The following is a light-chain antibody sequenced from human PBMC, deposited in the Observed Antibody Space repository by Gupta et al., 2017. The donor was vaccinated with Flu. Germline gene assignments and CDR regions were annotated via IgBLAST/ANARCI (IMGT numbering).Light chain of an antibody. J-gene: IGKJ5*01. CDR2: RAS. CDR1: QSILCNSTNKNY. CDR3: QQYDGPPQA. V-gene: IGKV4-1*01. Sequence: DIVMTQSPYSLPVSLGERATINCKSSQSILCNSTNKNYLAWYQQKPGQPTKPLIYRASTRESGVPDGFTGSGSGTDFSLTVSGLHAKDVALYYCQQYDGPPQAFGEGAPMEI.